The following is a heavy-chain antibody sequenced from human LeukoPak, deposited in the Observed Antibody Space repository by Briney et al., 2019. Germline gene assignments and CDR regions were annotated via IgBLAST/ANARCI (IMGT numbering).Heavy chain of an antibody. D-gene: IGHD3-3*02. CDR1: GFTVSSHY. CDR3: ARSQGIHFWSGSHYGFDF. V-gene: IGHV3-66*02. Sequence: PGGSLRLSCAASGFTVSSHYMSWVRQAPGKGLEWVSVIYSDGNTYYADSVKGRFTISRDNSKNTLYLQMNSLRSEDTAVYYCARSQGIHFWSGSHYGFDFWGQGTMVTVSS. CDR2: IYSDGNT. J-gene: IGHJ3*01.